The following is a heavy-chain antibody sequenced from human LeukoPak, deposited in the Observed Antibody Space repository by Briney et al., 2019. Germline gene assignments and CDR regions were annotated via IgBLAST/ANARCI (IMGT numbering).Heavy chain of an antibody. D-gene: IGHD6-19*01. CDR3: ARDPYSSGWYRWFDP. J-gene: IGHJ5*02. CDR1: GFTITNNY. Sequence: GGSLRLSCAASGFTITNNYISWVRQAPGKGLEWVSVIHSGGSTYYGDSVKGRFTMSRDDSKNTLYLQMNSLRVEDTAVYYCARDPYSSGWYRWFDPWGQGTLVTVSS. V-gene: IGHV3-66*02. CDR2: IHSGGST.